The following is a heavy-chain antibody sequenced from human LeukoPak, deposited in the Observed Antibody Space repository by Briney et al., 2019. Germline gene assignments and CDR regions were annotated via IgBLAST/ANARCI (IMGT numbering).Heavy chain of an antibody. CDR3: ARGAEDYRDRRYYYYYMDV. D-gene: IGHD4-11*01. Sequence: PSESLSLTCTVSGGSISSYYWSWIRQPAGKGLEWIGRIYTSGSTNYNPSLKSRVTMSVDTSKNQFSLKLSSVTAADTAVYYCARGAEDYRDRRYYYYYMDVWGKGTTVTVSS. CDR2: IYTSGST. CDR1: GGSISSYY. V-gene: IGHV4-4*07. J-gene: IGHJ6*03.